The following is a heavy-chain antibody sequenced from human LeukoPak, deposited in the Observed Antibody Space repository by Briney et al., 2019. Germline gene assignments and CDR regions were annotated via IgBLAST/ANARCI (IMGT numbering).Heavy chain of an antibody. Sequence: PGGSLRLSCAASGFTFSSYAMSWVRQAPGKGLEWVSAISGSGGSTYYADSVKGRFTISRDNSKNTLYLQMNSLRAEDTAVYYCAKTTATTIFGVLRNYYYGMDVWGQGTTVTVSS. CDR2: ISGSGGST. V-gene: IGHV3-23*01. CDR1: GFTFSSYA. J-gene: IGHJ6*02. D-gene: IGHD3-3*01. CDR3: AKTTATTIFGVLRNYYYGMDV.